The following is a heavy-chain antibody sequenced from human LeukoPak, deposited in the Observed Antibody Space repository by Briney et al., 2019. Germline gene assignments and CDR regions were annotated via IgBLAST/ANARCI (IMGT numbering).Heavy chain of an antibody. D-gene: IGHD3-9*01. J-gene: IGHJ4*01. V-gene: IGHV3-66*02. Sequence: PGGSLRLSCAASGFTVSSNYMSWVRQAPGKGLEWVSVIYSGGSAYYADSVKGRFTISRDNSKNTLYLQMNRLRAEHTAEYYCARHGDLTAYYGIYYFDFWGQGTLVTVSS. CDR3: ARHGDLTAYYGIYYFDF. CDR2: IYSGGSA. CDR1: GFTVSSNY.